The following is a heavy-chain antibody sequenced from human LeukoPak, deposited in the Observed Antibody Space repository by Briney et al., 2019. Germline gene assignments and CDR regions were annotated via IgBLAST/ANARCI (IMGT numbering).Heavy chain of an antibody. D-gene: IGHD3-10*01. J-gene: IGHJ4*02. CDR2: ISGSGSDT. Sequence: GGSLRLSCVASGFTFSSYSMSWVRQAPGKGLDLVSSISGSGSDTYYAESVKGRFTVSRDNAKNSLLLEMSSLRAEDTAVYYCASRFGQLLYPLDYWGQGTLLTVSS. CDR1: GFTFSSYS. CDR3: ASRFGQLLYPLDY. V-gene: IGHV3-21*01.